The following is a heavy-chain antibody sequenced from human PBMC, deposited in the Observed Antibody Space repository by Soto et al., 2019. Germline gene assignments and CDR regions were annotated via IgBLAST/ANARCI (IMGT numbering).Heavy chain of an antibody. CDR1: GFTFSDYY. CDR2: ISSSGNTI. V-gene: IGHV3-11*01. J-gene: IGHJ4*02. CDR3: AKMSSVNYYDPVSS. D-gene: IGHD3-22*01. Sequence: ESGGGLVKTSGSLRIACAASGFTFSDYYMSWDRQAPGKGLEWVSYISSSGNTIYYADSVKGRFTISRDNAKNSVYLQMNGLRAEDRALYFCAKMSSVNYYDPVSSWGQGTLVTVSS.